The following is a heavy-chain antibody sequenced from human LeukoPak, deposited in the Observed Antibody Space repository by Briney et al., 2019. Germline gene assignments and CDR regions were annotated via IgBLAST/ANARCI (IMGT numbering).Heavy chain of an antibody. CDR2: IWYDGSNK. CDR3: ARALSPSTVPTPERVAFDI. V-gene: IGHV3-33*01. CDR1: GFTFSSYG. Sequence: GGSLRLSCAASGFTFSSYGMHWVRQAPGKGLEWVAVIWYDGSNKYYADSVKGRFTISRDNSKNTLYLQMNSLRAEDTAVYYCARALSPSTVPTPERVAFDIWGQGTMVTVSS. J-gene: IGHJ3*02. D-gene: IGHD4-11*01.